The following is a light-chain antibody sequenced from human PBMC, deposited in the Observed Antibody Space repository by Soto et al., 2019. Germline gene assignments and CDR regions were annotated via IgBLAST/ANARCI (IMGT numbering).Light chain of an antibody. V-gene: IGKV3-20*01. Sequence: EIVLTHSPGTLSLSPGERATLSCSASQSVSSSYLAWYQQKPGQAPRLLIYGASRRATGIPDRFSVSGSGTDFTLTINRLEPEDFAMYYCQHFDTTPPWTFGQGTKVDIK. CDR2: GAS. J-gene: IGKJ1*01. CDR3: QHFDTTPPWT. CDR1: QSVSSSY.